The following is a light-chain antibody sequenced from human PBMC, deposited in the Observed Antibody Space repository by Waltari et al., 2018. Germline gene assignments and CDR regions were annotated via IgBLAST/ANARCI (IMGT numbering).Light chain of an antibody. CDR3: SSYATRYMVL. Sequence: QSALTQPASVSGSVGQSISLPCTGNNTDIGPHNLVSWYQQYPGKPPKRVIHEVSNRPSGVSNRFSASKSGTTASLTISGLQAEDEAEYFCSSYATRYMVLFGGGTRVTVL. V-gene: IGLV2-14*01. J-gene: IGLJ2*01. CDR2: EVS. CDR1: NTDIGPHNL.